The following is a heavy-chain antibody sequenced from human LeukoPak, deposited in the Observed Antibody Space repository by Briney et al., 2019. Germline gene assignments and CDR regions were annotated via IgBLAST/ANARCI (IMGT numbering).Heavy chain of an antibody. CDR3: TRDKGYSWFAEWFDP. D-gene: IGHD6-13*01. Sequence: WIRQPPGKGPEWVGFIRAKAHGGTTEKAASLEGRFTISRDDSRNIVYLQMNSLKIEDTAIYYCTRDKGYSWFAEWFDPWGQGTLVTVSS. CDR2: IRAKAHGGTT. J-gene: IGHJ5*02. V-gene: IGHV3-49*02.